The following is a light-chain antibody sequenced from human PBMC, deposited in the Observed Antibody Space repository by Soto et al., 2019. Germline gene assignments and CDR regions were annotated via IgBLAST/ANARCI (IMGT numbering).Light chain of an antibody. Sequence: QSALTQPRSVSGSPGQSVTISGTGTSSDVGAYNYVSWYQQHPGKAPKVMIYDVSKRPSGVPDRFSGSKSGTTASLTISGLQADDEADYYCCSYAGSYNYVFGSGTKLTVL. J-gene: IGLJ1*01. V-gene: IGLV2-11*01. CDR3: CSYAGSYNYV. CDR2: DVS. CDR1: SSDVGAYNY.